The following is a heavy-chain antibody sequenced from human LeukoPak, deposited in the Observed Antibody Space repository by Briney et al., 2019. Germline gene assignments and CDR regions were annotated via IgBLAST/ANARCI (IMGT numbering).Heavy chain of an antibody. CDR2: ISGSGGST. Sequence: GGSLRLSCAASGFTFSSYAMSWARQAPGKGLEWVSAISGSGGSTYYADSVKGRFTISRDNSKNTLYLQMNSLRAEDTAVYYCAKAPAAAGTGWYFQHWGQGTLVTVSS. J-gene: IGHJ1*01. CDR3: AKAPAAAGTGWYFQH. V-gene: IGHV3-23*01. CDR1: GFTFSSYA. D-gene: IGHD6-13*01.